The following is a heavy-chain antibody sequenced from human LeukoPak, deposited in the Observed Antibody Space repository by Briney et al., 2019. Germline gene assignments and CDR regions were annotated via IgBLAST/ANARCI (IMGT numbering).Heavy chain of an antibody. D-gene: IGHD5-18*01. Sequence: GGSLRLSCAASGFTFSSYAMSWVRQAPGKGLEWVSAISGSGGSTYYADSVKGRFTISRDNSKNTLYLQMNSLRAEDTAVYCCAFGYSYGLAFDIWGQGTMVTVSS. J-gene: IGHJ3*02. CDR1: GFTFSSYA. CDR3: AFGYSYGLAFDI. V-gene: IGHV3-23*01. CDR2: ISGSGGST.